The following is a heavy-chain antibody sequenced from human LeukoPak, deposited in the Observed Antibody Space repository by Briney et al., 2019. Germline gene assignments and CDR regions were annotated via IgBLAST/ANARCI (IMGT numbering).Heavy chain of an antibody. V-gene: IGHV1-24*01. CDR1: GYTLTELS. Sequence: ASVKVSCKVSGYTLTELSMHWVRQAPGKGLEWMGGFDPEDGETIYAQKFQGRVTMAEDTSTDTAYMELSSLRSEDTAVYYCATARYNWNLHGRWGQGTLVTVSS. J-gene: IGHJ4*02. D-gene: IGHD1-20*01. CDR3: ATARYNWNLHGR. CDR2: FDPEDGET.